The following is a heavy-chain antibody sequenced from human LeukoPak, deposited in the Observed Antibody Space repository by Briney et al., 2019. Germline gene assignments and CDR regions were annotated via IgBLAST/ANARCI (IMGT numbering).Heavy chain of an antibody. V-gene: IGHV4-39*07. J-gene: IGHJ4*02. CDR2: IYYSGST. CDR3: ARCLGGRCDYFDY. Sequence: SETLSLTCTVSGGSISTSNYYWGWIRQPPGKGLEWIGNIYYSGSTYYNPSLKSRVSISVDTSKNQFSLRLSSVTAADTAVYYCARCLGGRCDYFDYWGQGTLVTVSS. CDR1: GGSISTSNYY. D-gene: IGHD3-16*01.